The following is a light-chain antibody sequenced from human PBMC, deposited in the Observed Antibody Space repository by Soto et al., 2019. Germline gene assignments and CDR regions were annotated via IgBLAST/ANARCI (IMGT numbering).Light chain of an antibody. Sequence: QSVLTQPPSASGSLGQSVTISYTGTSSDVGGYNYVSWYQQHPGKAPKLMIYEVSNRPSGVSNRFSGSKSGNTASLTISGLQAEDEADYYCSSYTSSSTVVFGGGTKLTVL. CDR3: SSYTSSSTVV. CDR1: SSDVGGYNY. V-gene: IGLV2-14*01. CDR2: EVS. J-gene: IGLJ2*01.